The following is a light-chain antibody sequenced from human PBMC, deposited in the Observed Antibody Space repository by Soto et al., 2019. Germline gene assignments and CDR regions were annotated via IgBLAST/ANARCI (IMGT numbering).Light chain of an antibody. V-gene: IGLV1-40*01. CDR3: QSYDSSLSGPS. J-gene: IGLJ2*01. Sequence: QSVLTQPPSVSGAPGQRITMSCTGSSSNIGAGYDVHWYQQLPGTAPKLLIYGNSNRPSGVPDRFSGSKSGTSASLAITGLQAEDEADYYCQSYDSSLSGPSFGGGTKLTVL. CDR1: SSNIGAGYD. CDR2: GNS.